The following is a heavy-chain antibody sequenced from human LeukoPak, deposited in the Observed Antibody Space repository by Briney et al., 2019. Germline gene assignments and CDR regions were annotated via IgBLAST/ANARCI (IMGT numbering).Heavy chain of an antibody. Sequence: GGSLRLSCAASGITLSVYTLNWVRQAPGKGLEWVAAIRPDASTYYTDFLKGRFTISSDLAPNSLYLQVDSLRVEETGVYFCARDKPGIAALDVWGEGTTVIVSS. J-gene: IGHJ6*04. D-gene: IGHD6-13*01. CDR2: IRPDAST. V-gene: IGHV3-69-1*01. CDR3: ARDKPGIAALDV. CDR1: GITLSVYT.